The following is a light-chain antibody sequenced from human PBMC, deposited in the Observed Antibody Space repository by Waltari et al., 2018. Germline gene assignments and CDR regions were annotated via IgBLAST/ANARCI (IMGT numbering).Light chain of an antibody. V-gene: IGLV1-47*01. CDR1: SPNLGSNY. CDR2: RNN. Sequence: QSVLTQPPSASGTPGQRVTISCSGSSPNLGSNYVYWYQQFPGAAPKLLIYRNNQRPSGVPDRFSGSKSGTSASLAISGLRSEDEADYYCAAWDDSLSGGVFGGGTKLTVL. J-gene: IGLJ2*01. CDR3: AAWDDSLSGGV.